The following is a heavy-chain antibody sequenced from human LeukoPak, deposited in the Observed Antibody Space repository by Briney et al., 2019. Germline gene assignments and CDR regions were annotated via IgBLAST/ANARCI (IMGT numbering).Heavy chain of an antibody. J-gene: IGHJ4*02. Sequence: ASVKVSCKASGYTFTTYAMNWVRQAPGQGLEWMGWINTKTGNPTYAQGFTGRFVFSLDTSVSTAYLQISSLKAEDTAVYFCARGSERWLQLRYLDYWGQGTLVTVSS. CDR1: GYTFTTYA. D-gene: IGHD5-24*01. CDR3: ARGSERWLQLRYLDY. CDR2: INTKTGNP. V-gene: IGHV7-4-1*02.